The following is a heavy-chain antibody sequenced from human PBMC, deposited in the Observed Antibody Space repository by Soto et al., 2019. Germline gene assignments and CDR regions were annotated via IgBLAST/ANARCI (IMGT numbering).Heavy chain of an antibody. CDR3: ATAIGYSSSRLVGYLRFGMDV. CDR2: FDPEDGET. J-gene: IGHJ6*02. V-gene: IGHV1-24*01. Sequence: ASVKVSCKVSGYTLTELSMHWVRQAPGKGLEWMGGFDPEDGETIYAQKFQGRVTMTEDTSTDTAYMELSSLRSEDTAVYYCATAIGYSSSRLVGYLRFGMDVWGQGTTVTVSS. CDR1: GYTLTELS. D-gene: IGHD6-13*01.